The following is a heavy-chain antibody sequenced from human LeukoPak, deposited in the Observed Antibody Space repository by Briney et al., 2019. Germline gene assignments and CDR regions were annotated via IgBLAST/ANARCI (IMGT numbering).Heavy chain of an antibody. D-gene: IGHD3-3*02. CDR1: GYTFTSYD. CDR3: ARVDSIVYYFDY. V-gene: IGHV1-69*04. Sequence: ASVKVSCKASGYTFTSYDINWVRQATGQGLEWMGRIIPILGIANYAQKFQGRVTITADKSTSTAYMELSSLRSEDTAVYYCARVDSIVYYFDYWGQGTLVTVSS. CDR2: IIPILGIA. J-gene: IGHJ4*02.